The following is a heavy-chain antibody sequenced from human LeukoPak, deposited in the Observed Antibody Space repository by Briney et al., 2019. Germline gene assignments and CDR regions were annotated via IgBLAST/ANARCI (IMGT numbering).Heavy chain of an antibody. CDR3: AKNGIWFGELLYFDY. D-gene: IGHD3-10*01. J-gene: IGHJ4*02. V-gene: IGHV3-23*01. CDR1: GFTFSSYS. Sequence: GGSLRLSCAASGFTFSSYSMNWVRQAPGKGLEWVSAISGSGGSTYYADSVKGRFTISRDNSKNTLYLQMNSLRAEDTAVYYCAKNGIWFGELLYFDYWGQGTLVTVSS. CDR2: ISGSGGST.